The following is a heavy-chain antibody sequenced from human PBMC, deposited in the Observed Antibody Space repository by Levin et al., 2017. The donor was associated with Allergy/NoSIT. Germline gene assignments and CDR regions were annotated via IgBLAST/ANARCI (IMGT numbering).Heavy chain of an antibody. J-gene: IGHJ4*02. CDR2: IYYSGST. D-gene: IGHD3-10*01. V-gene: IGHV4-59*01. CDR3: ARGQYYYGSGSWFDY. CDR1: GGSISSYY. Sequence: SETLSLTCTVSGGSISSYYWSWIRQPPGKGLEWIGYIYYSGSTNYNPSLKSRVTISVDTSKNQFSLKLSSVTAADTAVYYCARGQYYYGSGSWFDYWGQGTLVTVSS.